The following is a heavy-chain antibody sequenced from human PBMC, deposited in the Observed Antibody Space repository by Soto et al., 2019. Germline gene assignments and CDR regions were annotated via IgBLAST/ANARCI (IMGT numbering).Heavy chain of an antibody. J-gene: IGHJ6*02. Sequence: GGSLRLSGTASGFTCGDYAMSWFRQAPGKGHEWVGFIRSKAYGGTTEYAASVKGRFTISRDDSKSIAYLQMNSLKTEDTAVYYCTRVNLRGDYYYYGMDVWGQGTTVTVSS. CDR2: IRSKAYGGTT. CDR1: GFTCGDYA. V-gene: IGHV3-49*03. CDR3: TRVNLRGDYYYYGMDV.